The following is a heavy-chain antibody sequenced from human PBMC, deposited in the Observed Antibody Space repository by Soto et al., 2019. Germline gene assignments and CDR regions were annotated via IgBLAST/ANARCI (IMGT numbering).Heavy chain of an antibody. V-gene: IGHV1-58*02. CDR1: GFTFTSSA. D-gene: IGHD4-17*01. CDR3: AAHYGDYEGAAFDI. J-gene: IGHJ3*02. CDR2: IVVGSGNT. Sequence: ASVKVSCKASGFTFTSSAMQWARQARGQRLERIGWIVVGSGNTNYAQKFQERVTITRDMSTSTAYMELSSLRSEDTAVYYCAAHYGDYEGAAFDIWGQGTMVTVSS.